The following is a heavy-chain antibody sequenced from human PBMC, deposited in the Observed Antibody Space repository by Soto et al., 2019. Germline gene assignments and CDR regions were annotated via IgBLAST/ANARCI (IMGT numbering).Heavy chain of an antibody. J-gene: IGHJ4*02. CDR3: AKVFYYYDSSGYYYFDY. Sequence: EVQLLESGGGLVQPGGSLRLSCAASGFTFSSYAVSWVRQAPGKGPEWISSISGSGSTIYYADSVKGRFTISRDNSKNTLYLRMSSLRAEDTAVYYCAKVFYYYDSSGYYYFDYWGQGTLVTVSS. CDR2: ISGSGSTI. V-gene: IGHV3-23*01. D-gene: IGHD3-22*01. CDR1: GFTFSSYA.